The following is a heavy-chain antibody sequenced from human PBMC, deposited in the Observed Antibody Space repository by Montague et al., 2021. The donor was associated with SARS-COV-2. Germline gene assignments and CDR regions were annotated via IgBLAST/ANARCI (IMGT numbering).Heavy chain of an antibody. Sequence: SLRLSCAASGFTFRSYWMHWVRQVPGRGLVWVSRIRPDGTSTHYAASAKGRFVISRDNAKNTLSLEMTNLRVDDTAIYYCVRPLWFGDSDYYFESWGQGTLVSVSS. CDR3: VRPLWFGDSDYYFES. CDR2: IRPDGTST. D-gene: IGHD3-10*01. J-gene: IGHJ4*02. V-gene: IGHV3-74*01. CDR1: GFTFRSYW.